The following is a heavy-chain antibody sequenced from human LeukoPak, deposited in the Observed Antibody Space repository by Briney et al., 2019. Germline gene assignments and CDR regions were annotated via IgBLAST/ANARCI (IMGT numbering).Heavy chain of an antibody. V-gene: IGHV1-2*06. CDR1: GYTFTAYY. Sequence: ASVKVSCKASGYTFTAYYMHWVRQAPGPGLEWMGRINPKSGDTNYAQKFQDRVTMTRDTSMSTAYMEISRLRYDDTAVYYCGRGIQSFDPWGQGTLVTVSS. CDR3: GRGIQSFDP. J-gene: IGHJ5*02. CDR2: INPKSGDT.